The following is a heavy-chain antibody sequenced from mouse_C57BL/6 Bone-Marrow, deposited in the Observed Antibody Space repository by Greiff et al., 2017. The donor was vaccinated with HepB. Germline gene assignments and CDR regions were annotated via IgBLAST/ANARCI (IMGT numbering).Heavy chain of an antibody. CDR1: GYSITSGYY. Sequence: VQLKESGPGLVKPSQSLSLTCSVTGYSITSGYYWNWIRQFPGNKLEWMGYISYDGSNNYNPSLKNRISITRDTSKNQFFLKLNSVTTEDTATYYCARRISHYYGSSYVTFHWYFDVWGTGTTVTVSS. CDR3: ARRISHYYGSSYVTFHWYFDV. D-gene: IGHD1-1*01. J-gene: IGHJ1*03. V-gene: IGHV3-6*01. CDR2: ISYDGSN.